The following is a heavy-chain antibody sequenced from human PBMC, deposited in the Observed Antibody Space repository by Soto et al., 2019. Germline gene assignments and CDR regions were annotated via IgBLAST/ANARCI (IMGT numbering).Heavy chain of an antibody. CDR2: ISAYNGNT. D-gene: IGHD3-22*01. CDR1: GYTFTSYG. Sequence: GASVQVSCKASGYTFTSYGISWVRQAPGQGLEWMEWISAYNGNTNYAQKLQGRVTMTTDTSTSTAYMELRSLRSDDTAVYYCARTTYYYDSSGYDLGALRGVTQYFQHWGQGTLVTVSS. J-gene: IGHJ1*01. CDR3: ARTTYYYDSSGYDLGALRGVTQYFQH. V-gene: IGHV1-18*01.